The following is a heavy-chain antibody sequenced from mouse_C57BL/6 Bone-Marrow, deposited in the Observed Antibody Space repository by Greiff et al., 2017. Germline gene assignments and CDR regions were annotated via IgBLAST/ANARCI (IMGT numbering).Heavy chain of an antibody. V-gene: IGHV1-85*01. Sequence: QVQLKESGPALVKPGASVKLSCKASGYTFKSYDINWVKPRPGQGLEWSGWLYPREGRTKYNEKLKGTATLTVDTSSSTAYMELNGLTPEDSAVSFCARLEFDGSSGDWYFDVWGTGTTVTVSS. CDR3: ARLEFDGSSGDWYFDV. D-gene: IGHD1-1*01. CDR2: LYPREGRT. CDR1: GYTFKSYD. J-gene: IGHJ1*03.